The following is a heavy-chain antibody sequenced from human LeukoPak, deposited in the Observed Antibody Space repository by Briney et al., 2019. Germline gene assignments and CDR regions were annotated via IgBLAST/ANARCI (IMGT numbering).Heavy chain of an antibody. Sequence: GGSLRLSCAASGFTFSSYAMSWVRQAPGKGLEWVSAISGSGGSTYHADSVKGRFTISRDNSKNTLYLQMNSLRAEDTAVYYCAKRMPITIFGVVSAPYGMDVWGQGTTVTVSS. CDR2: ISGSGGST. J-gene: IGHJ6*02. CDR1: GFTFSSYA. D-gene: IGHD3-3*01. CDR3: AKRMPITIFGVVSAPYGMDV. V-gene: IGHV3-23*01.